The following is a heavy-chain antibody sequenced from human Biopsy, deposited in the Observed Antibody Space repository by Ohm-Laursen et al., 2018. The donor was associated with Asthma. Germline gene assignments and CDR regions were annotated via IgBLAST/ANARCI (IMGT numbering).Heavy chain of an antibody. CDR1: GYTFTTYG. Sequence: ASVKVSCKASGYTFTTYGISWLRQAPGQGLEWMGWISTYNGNTKYGRKVQGRATMTTDTATSTAYIYLRSLRSDDTAVYYCARDQGSALSGAGMDVWGQGTTVTVSS. V-gene: IGHV1-18*01. J-gene: IGHJ6*02. CDR3: ARDQGSALSGAGMDV. D-gene: IGHD3-9*01. CDR2: ISTYNGNT.